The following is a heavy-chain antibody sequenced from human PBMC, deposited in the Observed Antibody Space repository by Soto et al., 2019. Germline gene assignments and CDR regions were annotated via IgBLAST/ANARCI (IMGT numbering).Heavy chain of an antibody. V-gene: IGHV1-3*01. CDR3: ARDGGYSDGRIDAYDI. J-gene: IGHJ3*02. CDR2: INAGNGNT. Sequence: GASLKVSCKASGYTFTSYAMHWVRQAPGQRLEWMGWINAGNGNTKYSQKFQGRVTITRDTSASTAYMELSSLRSEDTAVYYCARDGGYSDGRIDAYDIWGQGTMVTVSS. D-gene: IGHD5-18*01. CDR1: GYTFTSYA.